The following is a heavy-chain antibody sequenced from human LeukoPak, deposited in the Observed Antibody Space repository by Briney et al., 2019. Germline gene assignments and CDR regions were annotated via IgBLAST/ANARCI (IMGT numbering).Heavy chain of an antibody. Sequence: PSETLSLTCTVSGDSVTGYYWSWIRQPPGEGLEWIGYIHYTGSTNYNPSLKSRVTMSIDTSENRFSLTLTSLTAADTAVYYWARILVSWKNYATWGQEILVPVSS. D-gene: IGHD1/OR15-1a*01. V-gene: IGHV4-59*02. CDR3: ARILVSWKNYAT. CDR2: IHYTGST. CDR1: GDSVTGYY. J-gene: IGHJ5*02.